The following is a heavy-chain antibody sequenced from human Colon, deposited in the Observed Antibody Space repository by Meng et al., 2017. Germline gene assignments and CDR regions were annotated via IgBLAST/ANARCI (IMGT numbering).Heavy chain of an antibody. J-gene: IGHJ4*02. CDR2: INTYTGNP. V-gene: IGHV7-4-1*02. D-gene: IGHD6-13*01. CDR3: ATIAAAGIAY. Sequence: VQLVQSSDGLKKPGSSVQTPCKASGTAFTIYAMNWVRQAPGQGLEWMGWINTYTGNPTYAQGFTGRFVFSLDTSVSAAYLQISSLKAEDTAVYYCATIAAAGIAYWGQGTLVTVSS. CDR1: GTAFTIYA.